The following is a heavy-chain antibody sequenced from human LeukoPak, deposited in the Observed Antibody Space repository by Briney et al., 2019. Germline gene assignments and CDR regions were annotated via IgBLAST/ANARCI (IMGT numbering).Heavy chain of an antibody. D-gene: IGHD6-6*01. J-gene: IGHJ4*02. V-gene: IGHV4-59*08. CDR1: GASISDSY. CDR3: ARFTARAREIDY. CDR2: IYYTGDN. Sequence: SETLSLTCSVSGASISDSYWTWIRQPPGKTLEWIGYIYYTGDNDYNPSLKSRVTISVDTSKSHLSLKLTSVTAADTAVYYCARFTARAREIDYWGQGILVTVSS.